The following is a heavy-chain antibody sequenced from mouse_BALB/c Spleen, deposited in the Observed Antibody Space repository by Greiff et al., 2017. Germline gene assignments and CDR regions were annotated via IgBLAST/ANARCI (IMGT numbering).Heavy chain of an antibody. CDR1: GFTFNTYA. V-gene: IGHV10-1*02. D-gene: IGHD2-4*01. Sequence: EVQLVESGGGLVQPKGSLKLSCAASGFTFNTYAMNWVRQAPGKGLEWVARIRSKSNNYATYYADSVKDRFTISRDDSQSMLYLQMNNLKTEDTAMYYCVRPIYYDYDGGYAMDYWGQGTSVTVSS. J-gene: IGHJ4*01. CDR3: VRPIYYDYDGGYAMDY. CDR2: IRSKSNNYAT.